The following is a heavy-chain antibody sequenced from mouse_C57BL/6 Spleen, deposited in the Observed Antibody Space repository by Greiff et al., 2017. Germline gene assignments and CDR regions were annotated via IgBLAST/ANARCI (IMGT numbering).Heavy chain of an antibody. CDR2: ISYDGSN. CDR3: ARGSGTGAMDY. Sequence: ESGPGLVKPSQSLSLTCSVTGYSITSGYYWNWIRQFPGNKLEWMGYISYDGSNNYNPSLKNRISITRDTSKNQFFLKLNSVTTEDTATYYCARGSGTGAMDYWGQGTSVTVSS. V-gene: IGHV3-6*01. CDR1: GYSITSGYY. J-gene: IGHJ4*01. D-gene: IGHD4-1*01.